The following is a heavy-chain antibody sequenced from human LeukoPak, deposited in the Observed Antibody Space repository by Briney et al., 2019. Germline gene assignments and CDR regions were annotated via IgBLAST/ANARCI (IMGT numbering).Heavy chain of an antibody. V-gene: IGHV3-73*01. CDR3: ARDGGYSYGFYYYGMDV. CDR2: VRSKGNSFAT. Sequence: PGGSLRLSCAASGITFSDSTIHWVRQASGRGLEWVGRVRSKGNSFATAYGASVKGRFTISRDNSKNTLYLQMNSLRAEDTAVYYCARDGGYSYGFYYYGMDVWGQGTTVTVSS. D-gene: IGHD5-18*01. CDR1: GITFSDST. J-gene: IGHJ6*02.